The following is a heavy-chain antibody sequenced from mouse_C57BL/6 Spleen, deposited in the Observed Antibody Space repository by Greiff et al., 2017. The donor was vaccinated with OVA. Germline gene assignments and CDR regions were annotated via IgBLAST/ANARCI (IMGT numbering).Heavy chain of an antibody. J-gene: IGHJ4*01. V-gene: IGHV1-54*01. CDR2: INPGSGGT. CDR3: AIYYDYLYYAMDY. CDR1: GYAFTNYL. D-gene: IGHD2-4*01. Sequence: QVQLQQSGAELVRPGTSVKVSCKASGYAFTNYLIEWVKQRPGQGLEWIGVINPGSGGTNYNEKFKGKATLTADKSSSTAYMQLSSLTSEDSAVYFCAIYYDYLYYAMDYWGQGTSVTVSS.